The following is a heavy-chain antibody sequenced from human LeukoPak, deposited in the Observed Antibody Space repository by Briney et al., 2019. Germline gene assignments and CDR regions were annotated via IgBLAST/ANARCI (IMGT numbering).Heavy chain of an antibody. CDR2: INPNSGGT. Sequence: ASVKVSCKASGYTFTGYYMHWVRQAPGQGLEWTGRINPNSGGTNYAQKFQGRVTMTRDTSISTAYMELSRLRSDDTAVYYCARVGTMVRGVPRVGFDYWGQGTLVTVSS. CDR3: ARVGTMVRGVPRVGFDY. CDR1: GYTFTGYY. J-gene: IGHJ4*02. V-gene: IGHV1-2*06. D-gene: IGHD3-10*01.